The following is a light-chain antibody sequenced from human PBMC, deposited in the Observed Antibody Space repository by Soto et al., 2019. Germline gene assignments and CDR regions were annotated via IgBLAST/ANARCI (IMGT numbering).Light chain of an antibody. V-gene: IGLV2-14*01. CDR2: DVS. CDR1: SSDVGGYNY. Sequence: QSALTQPASVSGSPGQSITISCTGTSSDVGGYNYVSWYQQHPGKAPKLMIYDVSNRPSGVSNRFSGSKSGNTSSLTISGLQAGDEADCYCSSYTSSSTLVVFGGGTKLTVL. CDR3: SSYTSSSTLVV. J-gene: IGLJ2*01.